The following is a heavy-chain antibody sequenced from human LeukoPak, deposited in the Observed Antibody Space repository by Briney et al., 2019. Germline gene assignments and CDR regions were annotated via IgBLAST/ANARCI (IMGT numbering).Heavy chain of an antibody. V-gene: IGHV4-34*01. D-gene: IGHD5-12*01. J-gene: IGHJ4*02. CDR1: GGSFSGYY. CDR2: INHSGST. Sequence: SETLSLTCAVYGGSFSGYYWSWIRQPPGKGLEWIGEINHSGSTNYNPSLKSRVTISVDTSKNQFSLKLSSVTAADTAVYYCASWHLRRSDFDYWGQGTLVTVSS. CDR3: ASWHLRRSDFDY.